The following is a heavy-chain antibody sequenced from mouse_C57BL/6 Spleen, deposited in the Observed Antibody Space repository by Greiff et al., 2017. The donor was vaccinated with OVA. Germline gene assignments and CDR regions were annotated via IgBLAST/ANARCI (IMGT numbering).Heavy chain of an antibody. Sequence: VHVKQSGAELVKPGASVKLSCTASGFNIKDYYMHWVKQRTEQGLEWIGRIDPEDGETKYAPKFQGKATITADTSSNTAYLQLSSLTSEDTAVYYCARGLDYDHWYFDVWGTGTTVTVSS. CDR1: GFNIKDYY. V-gene: IGHV14-2*01. CDR3: ARGLDYDHWYFDV. J-gene: IGHJ1*03. CDR2: IDPEDGET. D-gene: IGHD2-4*01.